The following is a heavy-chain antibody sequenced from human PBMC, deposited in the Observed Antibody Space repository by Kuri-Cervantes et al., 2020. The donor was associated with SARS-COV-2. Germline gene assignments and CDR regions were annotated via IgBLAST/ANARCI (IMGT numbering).Heavy chain of an antibody. CDR2: ISYGGSNK. J-gene: IGHJ5*02. V-gene: IGHV3-30*07. Sequence: GESLKISCAASGFTFSSYAMHWVRQAPGKGLEWVAVISYGGSNKYYADSVKGRFTISRDNSKNTLYLQMNSLRAEDTAVYYCARSYSGYANWNNWFDPWGQGTLVTVSS. D-gene: IGHD5-12*01. CDR3: ARSYSGYANWNNWFDP. CDR1: GFTFSSYA.